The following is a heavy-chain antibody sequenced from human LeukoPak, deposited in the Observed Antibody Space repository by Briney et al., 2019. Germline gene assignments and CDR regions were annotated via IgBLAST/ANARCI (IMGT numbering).Heavy chain of an antibody. V-gene: IGHV5-51*01. Sequence: GESLKISCKGSGYSFTSYWIGWVRQMPGKGLEWMGIIYPGDSDTRYSPSFQGQVTISADKSISTAYLQWSSLKASDTAMYYCAMSHLSDSSGPHYGMDVWDQRTTVTVSS. CDR1: GYSFTSYW. J-gene: IGHJ6*02. CDR3: AMSHLSDSSGPHYGMDV. D-gene: IGHD3-22*01. CDR2: IYPGDSDT.